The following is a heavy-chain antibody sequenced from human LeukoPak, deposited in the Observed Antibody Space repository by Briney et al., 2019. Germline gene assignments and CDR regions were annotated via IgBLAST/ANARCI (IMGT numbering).Heavy chain of an antibody. V-gene: IGHV3-13*04. D-gene: IGHD5-24*01. CDR3: ARANGYLIDS. Sequence: RGSLRLSCAASGFTFRNYGMHWVRQGTGKGLEWVSGIGAGGDTYYQGSVKGRFTISRENAKNSLYLQMNSLRDGDTAVYYCARANGYLIDSRGQGTLVTVSS. J-gene: IGHJ4*02. CDR2: IGAGGDT. CDR1: GFTFRNYG.